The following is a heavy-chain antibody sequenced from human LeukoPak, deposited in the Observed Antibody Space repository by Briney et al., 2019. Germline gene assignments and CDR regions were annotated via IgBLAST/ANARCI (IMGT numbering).Heavy chain of an antibody. CDR3: ARDRGSTRRYYYYGMDV. J-gene: IGHJ6*02. CDR2: IYTSGST. CDR1: GGSISSCY. V-gene: IGHV4-4*07. D-gene: IGHD2-2*01. Sequence: SETLSLTCTVSGGSISSCYWSWIRQPAGKGLEWIGRIYTSGSTNYSPSLKSRVTMSVDTSKNQFSLKLSSVTAADTAVYYCARDRGSTRRYYYYGMDVWGQGTTVTVSS.